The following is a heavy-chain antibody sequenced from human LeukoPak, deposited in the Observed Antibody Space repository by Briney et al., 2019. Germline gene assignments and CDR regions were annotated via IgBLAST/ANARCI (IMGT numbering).Heavy chain of an antibody. Sequence: PGGSLGLSCAASGFTFSSYAMHWVRQAPGKGLEWVAVISYDGSNKYYADSVKGRFTISRDNSKNTLYLQMNSLRAEDTAVYYCARSSPGNYGDYQFDYWGQGTLVTVSS. V-gene: IGHV3-30*04. J-gene: IGHJ4*02. CDR2: ISYDGSNK. D-gene: IGHD4-17*01. CDR3: ARSSPGNYGDYQFDY. CDR1: GFTFSSYA.